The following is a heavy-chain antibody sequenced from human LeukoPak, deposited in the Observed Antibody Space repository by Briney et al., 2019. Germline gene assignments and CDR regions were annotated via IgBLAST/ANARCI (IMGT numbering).Heavy chain of an antibody. CDR2: IYYSGST. J-gene: IGHJ3*02. V-gene: IGHV4-39*01. Sequence: SETLSLTCTVSGGSVSSSSYYWGWIRQPPGKGLEWIGSIYYSGSTYYNPSLKSRVTISVDTSKSQFSLKLSSVTAADTAVYYCARPTIPLDAFDIWGQGTMVTVSS. CDR1: GGSVSSSSYY. D-gene: IGHD5-24*01. CDR3: ARPTIPLDAFDI.